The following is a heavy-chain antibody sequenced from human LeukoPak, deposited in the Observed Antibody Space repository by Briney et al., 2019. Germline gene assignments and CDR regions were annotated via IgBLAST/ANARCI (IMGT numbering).Heavy chain of an antibody. CDR2: TWSDGNTK. Sequence: GGSLRLSCAAPGFTFNNYGMHWVRQAPGRGREWVAVTWSDGNTKYYADSVKGRFTISRDDSKDTVYLHMSSLRADDTAIYYCAKDLRYFDPWGQGTLVTVSS. CDR1: GFTFNNYG. D-gene: IGHD1-1*01. CDR3: AKDLRYFDP. J-gene: IGHJ5*02. V-gene: IGHV3-33*06.